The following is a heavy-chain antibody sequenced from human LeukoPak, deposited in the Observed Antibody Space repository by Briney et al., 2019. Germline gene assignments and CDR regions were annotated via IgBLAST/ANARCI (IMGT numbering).Heavy chain of an antibody. J-gene: IGHJ4*02. D-gene: IGHD5-24*01. CDR2: ISYDGSNK. CDR3: ARNDGYNGYYFDY. V-gene: IGHV3-30-3*01. Sequence: PGRSLRISCAASGFTFSSYAMHWVRQAPGKGLEWVPVISYDGSNKYYADSVKGRFTISRDNSKNTLYLQMNSLRAEDTAVYYCARNDGYNGYYFDYWGQGTLVTVSS. CDR1: GFTFSSYA.